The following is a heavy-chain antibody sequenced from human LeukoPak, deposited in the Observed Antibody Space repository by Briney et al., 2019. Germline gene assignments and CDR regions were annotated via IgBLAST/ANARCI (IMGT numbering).Heavy chain of an antibody. CDR2: INLNSGGT. Sequence: GASVKVSCKASGYTFTGYYMHWVRQAPGQGLEWMGWINLNSGGTNYAQKFQGRVTMTRDTSISTAYMELSRLRSDDTAVYYCARPRGSGYDPFDYWGQGTLVTVSS. J-gene: IGHJ4*02. V-gene: IGHV1-2*02. CDR1: GYTFTGYY. CDR3: ARPRGSGYDPFDY. D-gene: IGHD5-12*01.